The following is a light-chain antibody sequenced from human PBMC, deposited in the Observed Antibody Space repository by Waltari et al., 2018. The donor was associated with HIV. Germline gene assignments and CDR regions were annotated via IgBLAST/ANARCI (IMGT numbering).Light chain of an antibody. CDR2: AAS. Sequence: DIQMTQSPSSLSAFVGDRVTITCRASQAISNQLAWYQHNAGKVPKLLIYAASTLQSGVPSRFNGSGSGTDFTLTITNLQPEDIATYYCQKFNSAPLTFGGGTKVEIK. V-gene: IGKV1-27*01. CDR1: QAISNQ. J-gene: IGKJ4*01. CDR3: QKFNSAPLT.